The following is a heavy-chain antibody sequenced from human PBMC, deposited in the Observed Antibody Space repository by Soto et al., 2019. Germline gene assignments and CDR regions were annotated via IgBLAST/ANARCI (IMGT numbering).Heavy chain of an antibody. CDR1: GFTFSNYG. D-gene: IGHD3-3*01. CDR3: ARDLWEYVFWSGYSTTSYGMDV. J-gene: IGHJ6*02. V-gene: IGHV3-30-3*01. Sequence: QVQLVESGGGVVQPGRSLRLSCAASGFTFSNYGMHWVRQAPGKGLEWVAVISYDGSNRYYADSVKGRFTISRENSKNTLYLQMNSLRAEDAAVYYCARDLWEYVFWSGYSTTSYGMDVWGQGTTVTVSS. CDR2: ISYDGSNR.